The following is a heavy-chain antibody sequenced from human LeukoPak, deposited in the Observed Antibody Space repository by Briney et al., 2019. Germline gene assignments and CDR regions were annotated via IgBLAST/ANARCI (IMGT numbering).Heavy chain of an antibody. J-gene: IGHJ4*02. Sequence: SETLSLTCAVYGGSFSGYYWSWIRQPPGKGLEWIGEINHSGSTNYTPSLKSRVTISVDTSKNQFSLKLSSVTAADTAVYYCARWLQSYYFDYWGQGTLVTASS. CDR3: ARWLQSYYFDY. CDR1: GGSFSGYY. V-gene: IGHV4-34*01. D-gene: IGHD5-24*01. CDR2: INHSGST.